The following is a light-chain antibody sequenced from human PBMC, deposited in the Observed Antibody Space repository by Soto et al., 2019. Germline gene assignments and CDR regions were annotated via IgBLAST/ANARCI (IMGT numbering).Light chain of an antibody. V-gene: IGKV1-39*01. Sequence: DIQMTQSPSSLSASVGDRVTITCRASQGISTYLNWYLQKPGKAPKLLIYAASSLQSGVPSRFSGSGSETDFTLTISSLQPEDFATYSCQQRYSATWTFGQGTKVDIK. CDR1: QGISTY. CDR2: AAS. J-gene: IGKJ1*01. CDR3: QQRYSATWT.